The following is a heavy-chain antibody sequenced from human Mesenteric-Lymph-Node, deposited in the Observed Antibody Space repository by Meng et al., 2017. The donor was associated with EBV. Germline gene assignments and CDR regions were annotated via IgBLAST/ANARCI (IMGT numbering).Heavy chain of an antibody. CDR1: GGSISNDGYS. Sequence: HLHLQEAGSGLVQPSPTLSLTCSVSGGSISNDGYSWSWIRQPPGKGLEWIGYIYHSGSTYSNPSLKSRVTISVDRSKNQFSLKLNSVTAADTAVYYCARASVYGDYDNWFDPWGQGTLVTVSS. J-gene: IGHJ5*02. V-gene: IGHV4-30-2*01. CDR3: ARASVYGDYDNWFDP. D-gene: IGHD4-17*01. CDR2: IYHSGST.